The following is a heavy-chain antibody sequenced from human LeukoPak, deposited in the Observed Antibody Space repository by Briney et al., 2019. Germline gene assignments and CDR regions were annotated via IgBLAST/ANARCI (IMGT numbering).Heavy chain of an antibody. CDR2: ISYDGSNK. CDR1: GFTFSSYA. J-gene: IGHJ6*02. D-gene: IGHD3-10*01. Sequence: GGSLRLSCAASGFTFSSYAMHWVRQAPGKGLEWVAVISYDGSNKYYADSVKGRFTISRDNSKNTLYLQMNSLRAEDTAVYYCARVEELYYYYGMDVWGQGTTVTVSS. V-gene: IGHV3-30-3*01. CDR3: ARVEELYYYYGMDV.